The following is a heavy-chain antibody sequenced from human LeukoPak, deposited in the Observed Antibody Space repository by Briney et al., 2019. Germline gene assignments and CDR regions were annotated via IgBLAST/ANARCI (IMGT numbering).Heavy chain of an antibody. CDR2: IYAGGST. D-gene: IGHD3-3*01. Sequence: GGSLRLSCTASGLFFSESYMNWVRQAPGKGLEWVSIIYAGGSTFYTDSVKGRFTISRDNSNNTVYLQLNSLKIEDTAVYYCAKLWGWRTHIDCWCRGTVVTVSS. CDR1: GLFFSESY. J-gene: IGHJ4*02. CDR3: AKLWGWRTHIDC. V-gene: IGHV3-66*02.